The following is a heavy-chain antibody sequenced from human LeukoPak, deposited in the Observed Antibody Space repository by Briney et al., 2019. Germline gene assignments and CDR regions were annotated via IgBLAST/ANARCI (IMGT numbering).Heavy chain of an antibody. CDR1: GGSFSTYY. V-gene: IGHV4-59*01. CDR2: IYYSGST. J-gene: IGHJ2*01. CDR3: ARVYSIHWYFDL. Sequence: SETLSLTCTVSGGSFSTYYWSWIRQPPGKGLEWIGYIYYSGSTNYNPSLKSRLTISVDTSKNQFSLKLSSMTAADTAVYYCARVYSIHWYFDLWGRGTLVTVSS. D-gene: IGHD4-11*01.